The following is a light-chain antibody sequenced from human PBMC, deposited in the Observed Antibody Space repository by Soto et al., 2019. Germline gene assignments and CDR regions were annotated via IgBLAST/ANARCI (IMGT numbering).Light chain of an antibody. CDR1: SSNIGNNA. V-gene: IGLV1-36*01. J-gene: IGLJ1*01. CDR3: AAWDDSLNGYV. CDR2: YDD. Sequence: QSVLTQPPSVSEAPRQRVTISCSGSSSNIGNNAVNWYQQLPGKAPKLLIYYDDLLPSGVSDRFSGSKSGTSASLAISGLQSEDGADYYGAAWDDSLNGYVFGTGTKVAV.